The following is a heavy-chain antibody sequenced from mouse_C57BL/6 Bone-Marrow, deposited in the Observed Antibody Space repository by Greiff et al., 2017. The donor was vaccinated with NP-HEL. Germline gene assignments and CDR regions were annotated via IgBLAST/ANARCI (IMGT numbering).Heavy chain of an antibody. Sequence: QVQLQQSGAELVMPGASVKLSCKASGYTFTSYWMHWVKQRPGQGLEWIGEIDPSDSYTNYNQKFKGKSTLTVDKSSSTAYMQLSSLTSEDSAVYYCARGRARDYWGQGTSVTVSS. J-gene: IGHJ4*01. CDR2: IDPSDSYT. V-gene: IGHV1-69*01. CDR3: ARGRARDY. CDR1: GYTFTSYW.